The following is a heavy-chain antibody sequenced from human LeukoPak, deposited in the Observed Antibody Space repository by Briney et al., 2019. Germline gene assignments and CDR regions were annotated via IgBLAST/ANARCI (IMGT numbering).Heavy chain of an antibody. V-gene: IGHV3-7*01. J-gene: IGHJ3*02. D-gene: IGHD6-6*01. CDR1: GGAFSGYY. CDR3: ARDGAARDAFDI. CDR2: IKQDGSEK. Sequence: ETLSLTCAVYGGAFSGYYWSWVRQAPGKGLEWVANIKQDGSEKYYVDSVKGRFTISRDNAKNSLYLQMNSLRAEDTAVYYCARDGAARDAFDIWGQGTMVTVSS.